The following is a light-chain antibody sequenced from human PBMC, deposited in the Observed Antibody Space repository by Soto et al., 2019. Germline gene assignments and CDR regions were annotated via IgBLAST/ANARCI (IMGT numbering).Light chain of an antibody. J-gene: IGKJ1*01. CDR1: QSLLHSNGNNY. CDR3: MQALQIPWT. V-gene: IGKV2-28*01. Sequence: DIVMTQSPLSLPVTAGEPASISCRSGQSLLHSNGNNYLVWYLQKPGQSPQLLIYLGSNRASGVPDRFSGIGSGTDFTLKISRVVAEDVGVYYCMQALQIPWTFGQGTKVEIK. CDR2: LGS.